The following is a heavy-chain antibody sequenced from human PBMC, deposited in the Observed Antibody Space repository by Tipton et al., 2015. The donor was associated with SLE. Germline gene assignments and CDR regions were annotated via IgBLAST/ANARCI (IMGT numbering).Heavy chain of an antibody. J-gene: IGHJ6*02. CDR3: ARSGGYCSSNSCQRGLDV. Sequence: GSLRLSCAASGFKFDDYGMSWVRQAPGKGLEWVSGIKWNGGSTGYADSVKGRFTISSDNAKNSLYLQMNSLRAEDTALYYCARSGGYCSSNSCQRGLDVWGQGTTVTVS. V-gene: IGHV3-20*04. CDR2: IKWNGGST. CDR1: GFKFDDYG. D-gene: IGHD2-2*01.